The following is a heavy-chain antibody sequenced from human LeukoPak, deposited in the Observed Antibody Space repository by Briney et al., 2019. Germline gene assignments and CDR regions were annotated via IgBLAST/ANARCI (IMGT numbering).Heavy chain of an antibody. D-gene: IGHD3-16*02. CDR2: ITGSSTYI. CDR3: ARGFADFVWGSYPSSY. Sequence: SGGSLRLSCAASGFTFSDYGMNWVRQAPGKGLEWVSSITGSSTYIHYADSVKGRFTISRDNAKNSLYLQMNSLRAEDTAVYYCARGFADFVWGSYPSSYWGQGILVTVSS. J-gene: IGHJ4*02. CDR1: GFTFSDYG. V-gene: IGHV3-21*01.